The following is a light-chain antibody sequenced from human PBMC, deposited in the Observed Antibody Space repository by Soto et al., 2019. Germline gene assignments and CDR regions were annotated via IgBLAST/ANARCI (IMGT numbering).Light chain of an antibody. CDR2: GAY. Sequence: ELVLTQSPGTLSLSPWEKDNVSCRASQTISRNYLVWYQKKPGQAPRLLIYGAYTRATGFPARFSGSGSGAEFTLTISSLQSEDFAVYYCQQYNNWPQTFGQGTKV. CDR3: QQYNNWPQT. V-gene: IGKV3-15*01. J-gene: IGKJ1*01. CDR1: QTISRN.